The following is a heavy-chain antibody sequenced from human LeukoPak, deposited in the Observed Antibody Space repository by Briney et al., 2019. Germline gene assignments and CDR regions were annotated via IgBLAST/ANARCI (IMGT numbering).Heavy chain of an antibody. CDR3: AMGDYDILTGYPFDY. CDR1: GFTFSSYG. J-gene: IGHJ4*02. V-gene: IGHV3-30*02. CDR2: TRYDGSNK. Sequence: GGSLRLSCAASGFTFSSYGMYWVRQAPGKGLEWVAFTRYDGSNKYYADSVKGRFTISRDNSKNTLYLQMNSLRAEDTAVYYCAMGDYDILTGYPFDYWGQGTLVTVSS. D-gene: IGHD3-9*01.